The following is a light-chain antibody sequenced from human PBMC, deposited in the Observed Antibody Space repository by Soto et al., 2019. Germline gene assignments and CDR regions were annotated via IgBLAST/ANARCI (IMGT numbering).Light chain of an antibody. CDR2: VAS. CDR1: QGISNY. CDR3: HKYNSVPLT. J-gene: IGKJ4*01. V-gene: IGKV1-27*01. Sequence: DIQMTQSPSSLSASVGDRVTITCRASQGISNYLAWYQQKPGKVPKLLIYVASTLQSGVPSRFSGSVSGTDFTLTISRLQPEDVATEYCHKYNSVPLTFGGRTKVEIK.